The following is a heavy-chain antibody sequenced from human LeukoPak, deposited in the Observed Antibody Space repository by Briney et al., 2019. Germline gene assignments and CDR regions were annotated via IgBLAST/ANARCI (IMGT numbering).Heavy chain of an antibody. CDR2: ISSSSSYV. J-gene: IGHJ4*02. D-gene: IGHD3-22*01. V-gene: IGHV3-21*01. Sequence: GGSLRLSCAASGFTFSSYSMNWVRQAPGKGLEWVSSISSSSSYVYYADSVKGRFTISRDNAKNSLYLQMNSLRAEDTALYYCAREVSEGFDFWGQGTLVTVSS. CDR3: AREVSEGFDF. CDR1: GFTFSSYS.